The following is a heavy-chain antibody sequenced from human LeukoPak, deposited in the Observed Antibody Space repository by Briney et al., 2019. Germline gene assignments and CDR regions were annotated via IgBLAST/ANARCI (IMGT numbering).Heavy chain of an antibody. J-gene: IGHJ4*02. V-gene: IGHV3-23*01. CDR2: ISDNEGTT. D-gene: IGHD5-18*01. CDR1: GFTFNYYA. CDR3: TRHDSFIPY. Sequence: GGSLRLSCAASGFTFNYYAMSWVRQAPGKGLEWVSGISDNEGTTYYTDSVKGRFTISRDNTKNTVYLQMNNLRADDTAVYFCTRHDSFIPYWGQGTLVTVSS.